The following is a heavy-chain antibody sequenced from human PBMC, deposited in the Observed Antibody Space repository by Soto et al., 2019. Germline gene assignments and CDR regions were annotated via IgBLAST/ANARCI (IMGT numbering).Heavy chain of an antibody. V-gene: IGHV3-30*03. CDR3: ARVQPSYYAMDV. CDR1: GFTFSSYG. J-gene: IGHJ6*02. Sequence: GGSLRLSCAASGFTFSSYGMHWVRQAPGKGLEWVAVISYDGSNKYYADSVKGRFTISRDNSKNTLYLRVNSLRAEDTAVYYCARVQPSYYAMDVWGQGTTVTVSS. CDR2: ISYDGSNK.